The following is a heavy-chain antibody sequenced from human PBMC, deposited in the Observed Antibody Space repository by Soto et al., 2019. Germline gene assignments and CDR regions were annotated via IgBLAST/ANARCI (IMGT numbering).Heavy chain of an antibody. J-gene: IGHJ4*02. CDR2: IYYSGST. V-gene: IGHV4-59*01. CDR3: ARVYFDWLSPHYYFDY. CDR1: GGSISSYY. Sequence: SETLSLTCTVSGGSISSYYWSWIRQPPGKGQEWIGYIYYSGSTNYNPSLKSRVTISVDTSKNQFSLKLSSVTAADTAVYFCARVYFDWLSPHYYFDYWGQGTLVTVSS. D-gene: IGHD3-9*01.